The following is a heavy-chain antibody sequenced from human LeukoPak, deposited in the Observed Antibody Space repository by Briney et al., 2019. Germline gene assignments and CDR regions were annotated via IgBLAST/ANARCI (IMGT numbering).Heavy chain of an antibody. CDR3: ARGRLPGVDAFDV. V-gene: IGHV1-69*05. CDR2: VIPISVTP. Sequence: SVKVSCKASGGTFSSYSLTWVRQPPGQGLEWVGGVIPISVTPNYAQNFQGRVTITTDESASTAYMELSSLRSEDTALYFCARGRLPGVDAFDVWGQGTMVIVS. CDR1: GGTFSSYS. J-gene: IGHJ3*01.